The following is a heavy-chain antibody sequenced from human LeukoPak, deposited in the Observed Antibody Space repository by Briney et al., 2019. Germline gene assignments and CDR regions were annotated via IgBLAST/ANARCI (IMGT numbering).Heavy chain of an antibody. D-gene: IGHD6-19*01. CDR3: AKGGIEVGHPAGLYFFDS. CDR2: IWNDGRRN. V-gene: IGHV3-33*06. J-gene: IGHJ4*02. CDR1: GFIFCYYG. Sequence: GGTLRLSCAASGFIFCYYGMHWLRQVQGQGREWVGIIWNDGRRNDYGDSVKGRFTISRDNCKNTLYLQMNTLRVEDTALYYCAKGGIEVGHPAGLYFFDSWGRGTLVTVSS.